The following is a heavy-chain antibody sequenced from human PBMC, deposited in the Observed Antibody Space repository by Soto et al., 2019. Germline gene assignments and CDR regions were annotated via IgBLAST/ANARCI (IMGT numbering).Heavy chain of an antibody. CDR1: VYRFTNYG. CDR2: ISGFNGNT. J-gene: IGHJ4*01. Sequence: GASVTVSCTASVYRFTNYGITCVRQAHGQGLEWMGWISGFNGNTHYAQKFQGRVTMTADTSTSTAYMELRSLTSDDTAVYYCARDQNYYDSSGLPPIAEWGPGTLVTVSS. D-gene: IGHD3-22*01. CDR3: ARDQNYYDSSGLPPIAE. V-gene: IGHV1-18*01.